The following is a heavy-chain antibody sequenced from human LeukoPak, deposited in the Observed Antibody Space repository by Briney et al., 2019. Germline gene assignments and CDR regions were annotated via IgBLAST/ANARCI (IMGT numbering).Heavy chain of an antibody. D-gene: IGHD6-19*01. CDR3: AKVAVAGTQLYYFDY. V-gene: IGHV3-23*01. CDR1: GSTFSNYA. J-gene: IGHJ4*02. CDR2: ISGSGGST. Sequence: GGSLRLSCAASGSTFSNYAMTWVRQAPGKGLEWVSAISGSGGSTYYADSVKGRFTISRDNSKNTLYLQMNSLRAEDTAVYYCAKVAVAGTQLYYFDYWGQGTLVTVSS.